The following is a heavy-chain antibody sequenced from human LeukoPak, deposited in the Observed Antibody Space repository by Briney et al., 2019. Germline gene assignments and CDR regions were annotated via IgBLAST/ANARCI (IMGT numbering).Heavy chain of an antibody. Sequence: GASVKVSCKASGYTFTGYYLHWVRQAPGQGLEWMGWINPNSGGTNYAQKFQGRVTMTRDTSISTAYMELSRLRSEDTAVYYCATQYGDYVYYLDYWGQEPWSPSPQ. CDR1: GYTFTGYY. CDR3: ATQYGDYVYYLDY. V-gene: IGHV1-2*02. J-gene: IGHJ4*01. CDR2: INPNSGGT. D-gene: IGHD4-17*01.